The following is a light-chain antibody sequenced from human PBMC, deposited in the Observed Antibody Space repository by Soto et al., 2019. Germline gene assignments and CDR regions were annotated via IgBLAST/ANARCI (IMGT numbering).Light chain of an antibody. Sequence: EILVTQSPCTLSLSPGERVTLSCRTGQSLTSFYLAWYQQKPGQAPRLLIYGATSRATGIPERFSGSGSGTDFSLTVSRLAPEDFAVYYCQQYDASPVTFGQGTRLEIK. V-gene: IGKV3-20*01. CDR1: QSLTSFY. CDR2: GAT. CDR3: QQYDASPVT. J-gene: IGKJ5*01.